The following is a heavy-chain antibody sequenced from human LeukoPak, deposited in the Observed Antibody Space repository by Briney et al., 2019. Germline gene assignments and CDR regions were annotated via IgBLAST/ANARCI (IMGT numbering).Heavy chain of an antibody. V-gene: IGHV5-51*01. J-gene: IGHJ4*02. CDR2: IYPGDSDT. CDR3: AKHNTSDWGGDCYSYDY. D-gene: IGHD2-21*02. Sequence: RGESLKISCKGSGYSFTSYWIGWVRQMPGKGLEWMGIIYPGDSDTRYSPSFQGQVTISADKSISTAYLQWSSLKGSDTAMYYCAKHNTSDWGGDCYSYDYWGQGTLVTVSS. CDR1: GYSFTSYW.